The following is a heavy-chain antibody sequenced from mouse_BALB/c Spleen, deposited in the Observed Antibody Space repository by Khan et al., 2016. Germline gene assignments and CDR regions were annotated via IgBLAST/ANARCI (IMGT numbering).Heavy chain of an antibody. Sequence: MQLKQSGAELVRPGALVKLSCKASGFSIKDYYMHWVKQRPEQGLEWIGWIDPENGNTIYDPKFQGKASITADTSSNTAYLQLSSLTSEDTAVYYCALDGSWFAYWGQGTLVTVSA. J-gene: IGHJ3*01. CDR2: IDPENGNT. V-gene: IGHV14-1*02. D-gene: IGHD2-3*01. CDR1: GFSIKDYY. CDR3: ALDGSWFAY.